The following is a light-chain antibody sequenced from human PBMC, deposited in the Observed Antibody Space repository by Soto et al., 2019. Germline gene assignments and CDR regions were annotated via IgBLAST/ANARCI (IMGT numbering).Light chain of an antibody. CDR2: KAS. J-gene: IGKJ4*01. Sequence: DIQMTQSPSTLCASLGDRVTITCRASQSISSWLAWYQQKPGKAPKLLIYKASSLESGVPSRFSGSGSGTEFTLTISSLQPDDFATYYCKQYNSYSTCGGGTKGAIK. CDR3: KQYNSYST. CDR1: QSISSW. V-gene: IGKV1-5*03.